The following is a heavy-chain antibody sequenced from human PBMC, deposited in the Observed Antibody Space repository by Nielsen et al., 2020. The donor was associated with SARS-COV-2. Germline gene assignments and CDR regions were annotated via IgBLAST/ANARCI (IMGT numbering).Heavy chain of an antibody. J-gene: IGHJ5*02. CDR1: GGSISSGGYY. Sequence: SETLSLTCTVSGGSISSGGYYWSWIRQHPGKGLEWIGYIYYSGSTYYNPSLKSRVTISVDTSKNQFSLKLSSVTAADTAVYYCARHGGITMIVVVIPGWFDPWGQGTLVTVSS. D-gene: IGHD3-22*01. CDR2: IYYSGST. CDR3: ARHGGITMIVVVIPGWFDP. V-gene: IGHV4-31*03.